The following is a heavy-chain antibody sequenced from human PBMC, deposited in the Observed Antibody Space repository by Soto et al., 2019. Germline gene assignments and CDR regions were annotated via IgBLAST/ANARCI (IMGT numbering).Heavy chain of an antibody. CDR1: GFTFSSYA. V-gene: IGHV3-23*01. Sequence: GSLRLSCAASGFTFSSYAMSWVRQAPGKGLEWVSAISGSGGSTYYADSVKGRFTISRDNTKNTLYLQMNSLRAEDTAVYYCAGGGSPYYGMDVWGQGTTVTVSS. D-gene: IGHD2-15*01. CDR3: AGGGSPYYGMDV. CDR2: ISGSGGST. J-gene: IGHJ6*02.